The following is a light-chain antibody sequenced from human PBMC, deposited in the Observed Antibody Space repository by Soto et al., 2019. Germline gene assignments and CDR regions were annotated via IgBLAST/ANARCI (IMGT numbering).Light chain of an antibody. V-gene: IGLV2-14*01. Sequence: QSALTQPASVSGSPGQSITISCTGTSSDVGGYNYVSWYQQHPGKAPKLMIYEVSNRPSGVSNRFSGSKSGNTASLTISGLRAEDEADYYCSSYTSSNYVFGTGTKLTVL. CDR1: SSDVGGYNY. CDR2: EVS. CDR3: SSYTSSNYV. J-gene: IGLJ1*01.